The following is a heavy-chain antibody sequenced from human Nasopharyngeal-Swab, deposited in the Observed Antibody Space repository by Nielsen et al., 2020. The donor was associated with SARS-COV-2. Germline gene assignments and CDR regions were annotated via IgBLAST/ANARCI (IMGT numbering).Heavy chain of an antibody. CDR2: IIPIFGIA. Sequence: SVEVSCKASGGTFSSYAISWVRQPPGQGLEWMGGIIPIFGIAKYAQKFQGRVTITADESTSTAYMELSSLRSEDTAVYYCARGSGDYDTRAPYYYYVMDVWGQGTTVTVSS. CDR1: GGTFSSYA. J-gene: IGHJ6*02. CDR3: ARGSGDYDTRAPYYYYVMDV. V-gene: IGHV1-69*13. D-gene: IGHD4-17*01.